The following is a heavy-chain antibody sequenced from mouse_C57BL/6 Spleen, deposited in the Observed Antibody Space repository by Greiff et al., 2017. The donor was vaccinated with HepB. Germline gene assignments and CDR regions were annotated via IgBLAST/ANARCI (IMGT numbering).Heavy chain of an antibody. CDR1: GYTFTSYW. Sequence: QVHVKQPGAELVKPGASVKMSCKASGYTFTSYWITWVKQRPGQGLEWIGDIYPGSGSTNYNEKFKSKATLTVDTSSSTAYMQLSSLTSEDSAVYYCARGVVAKEWYFDVWGTGTTVTVSS. J-gene: IGHJ1*03. D-gene: IGHD1-1*01. CDR3: ARGVVAKEWYFDV. V-gene: IGHV1-55*01. CDR2: IYPGSGST.